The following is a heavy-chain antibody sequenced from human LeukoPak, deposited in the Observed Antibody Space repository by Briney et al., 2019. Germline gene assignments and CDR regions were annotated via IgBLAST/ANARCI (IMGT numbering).Heavy chain of an antibody. J-gene: IGHJ6*02. V-gene: IGHV1-2*02. CDR1: GYTFTSYD. CDR2: MNPNSGGT. Sequence: ASVKVSCKASGYTFTSYDINWVRQATGQGLEWMGWMNPNSGGTNYAQKFQGRVTMTRDTSISTAYMELSRLRSDDTAVYYCARRQGFAVGMDVWGQGTTVTVSS. CDR3: ARRQGFAVGMDV. D-gene: IGHD3-10*01.